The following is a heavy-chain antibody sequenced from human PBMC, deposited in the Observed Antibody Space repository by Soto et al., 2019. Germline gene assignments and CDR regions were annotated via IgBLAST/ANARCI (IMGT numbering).Heavy chain of an antibody. CDR2: INPNSGGT. Sequence: GASVKVSCKASGYTFTGYYMHWVRQAPGQGLEWMGWINPNSGGTNYAQKFQGWVTMTRDTSISTAYMELSRLRSDDTAVYYCARDRSMQAAGTPYFDYWGQGTLVTVSS. J-gene: IGHJ4*02. CDR1: GYTFTGYY. D-gene: IGHD6-13*01. V-gene: IGHV1-2*04. CDR3: ARDRSMQAAGTPYFDY.